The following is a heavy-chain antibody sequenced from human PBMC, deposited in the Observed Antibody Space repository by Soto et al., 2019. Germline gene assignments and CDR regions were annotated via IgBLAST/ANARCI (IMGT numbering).Heavy chain of an antibody. J-gene: IGHJ6*02. CDR1: GYSFTSYW. D-gene: IGHD3-22*01. CDR2: IDPSDSYT. CDR3: ALIDYYYDSSGYSSYYYGMDV. V-gene: IGHV5-10-1*01. Sequence: PGESLKISCKGSGYSFTSYWISWVRQMPGKGLEWMGRIDPSDSYTNYSPSFQGHVTISADKSISTAYLQWSSLKASDTAMYYCALIDYYYDSSGYSSYYYGMDVWGQGTKVTVSS.